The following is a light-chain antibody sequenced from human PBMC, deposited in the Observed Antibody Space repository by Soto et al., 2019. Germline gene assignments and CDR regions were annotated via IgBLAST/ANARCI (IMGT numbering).Light chain of an antibody. J-gene: IGLJ3*02. V-gene: IGLV4-69*01. CDR3: QTWGTGIHWV. Sequence: QPVLTQSPSASASLGASVKLTCTLSSGHSSYAIAWHQQQPEKGPRYLMKLNSDGSHSQGDGIPDRFSGSSSGAERYLTISSLQSEDEADYYCQTWGTGIHWVFGGGTKLTVL. CDR1: SGHSSYA. CDR2: LNSDGSH.